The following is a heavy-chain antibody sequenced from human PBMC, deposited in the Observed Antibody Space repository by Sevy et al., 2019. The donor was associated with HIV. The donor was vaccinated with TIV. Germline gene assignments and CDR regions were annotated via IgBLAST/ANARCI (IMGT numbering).Heavy chain of an antibody. V-gene: IGHV3-23*01. CDR2: ISGSGGST. CDR1: GFTFSSYA. CDR3: SKDPTLIQGGDAFDI. Sequence: GGSLRLSCAASGFTFSSYAMSWVRQAPGKGLEWVSAISGSGGSTYYADSVKGRFTISRDNSKNTLYLQMNSLRAEDKAGYYRSKDPTLIQGGDAFDIWGQGTMVTVSS. J-gene: IGHJ3*02. D-gene: IGHD5-18*01.